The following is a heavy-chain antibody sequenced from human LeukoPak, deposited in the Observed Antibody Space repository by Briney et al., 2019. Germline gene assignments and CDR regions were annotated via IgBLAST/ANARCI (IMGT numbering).Heavy chain of an antibody. V-gene: IGHV4-39*07. CDR1: GGSIGVDSYY. CDR2: INHSGST. J-gene: IGHJ3*02. CDR3: ARASGYDYVWGSYRSDDAFDI. Sequence: SETLSLTCTVSGGSIGVDSYYWGWIRQPPGKGLEWIGGINHSGSTNYNPSLKSRVTISVDTSKNQFSLKLSSVTAADTAVYYCARASGYDYVWGSYRSDDAFDIWGQGTMVTVSS. D-gene: IGHD3-16*02.